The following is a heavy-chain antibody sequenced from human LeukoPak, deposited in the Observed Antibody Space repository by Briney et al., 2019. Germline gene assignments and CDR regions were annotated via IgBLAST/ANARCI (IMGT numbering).Heavy chain of an antibody. Sequence: SETLSLTCTVSGGSISSYYWSWIRQPPGKGLEWIGYIYYSGSTNYNPSLKSRVTISVDTSKNQFSLKLSSVTAADTAVYYCARAGSSSFTLWGQGTLVTVSS. D-gene: IGHD6-6*01. J-gene: IGHJ4*02. V-gene: IGHV4-59*12. CDR1: GGSISSYY. CDR2: IYYSGST. CDR3: ARAGSSSFTL.